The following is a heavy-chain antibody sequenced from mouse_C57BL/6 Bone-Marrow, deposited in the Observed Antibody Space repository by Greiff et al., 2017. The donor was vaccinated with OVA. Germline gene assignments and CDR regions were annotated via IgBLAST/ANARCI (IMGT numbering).Heavy chain of an antibody. J-gene: IGHJ2*01. CDR2: ISGGGGNT. CDR1: GFTFSSYT. Sequence: EVKLVESGGGLVKPGGSLKLSCAASGFTFSSYTMSWVRQTPEKRLEWVATISGGGGNTYYPDSVKGRFTISRDNAKNTLYLQMSSLRSEDTALYYCARHPYYYGSSYNFDYWGQGTTLTVSS. V-gene: IGHV5-9*01. D-gene: IGHD1-1*01. CDR3: ARHPYYYGSSYNFDY.